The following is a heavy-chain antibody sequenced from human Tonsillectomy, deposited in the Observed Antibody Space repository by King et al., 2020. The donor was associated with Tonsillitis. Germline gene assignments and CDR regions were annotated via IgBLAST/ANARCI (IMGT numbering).Heavy chain of an antibody. J-gene: IGHJ4*02. Sequence: VQLVESGGGLIKPGGSLRLSCAASGFTFSDAWMSWVRQAPGKGLEWVGRIMRKSEGATTHYAAPVRGRFTISRDDSKTTVYLQMNNLETEDTAVYYCIAGLGRTNGDSWGQGTLVTVSS. CDR2: IMRKSEGATT. CDR1: GFTFSDAW. D-gene: IGHD1-14*01. V-gene: IGHV3-15*01. CDR3: IAGLGRTNGDS.